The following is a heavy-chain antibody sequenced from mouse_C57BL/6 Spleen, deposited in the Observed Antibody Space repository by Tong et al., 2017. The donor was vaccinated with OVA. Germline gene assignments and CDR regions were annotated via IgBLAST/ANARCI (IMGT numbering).Heavy chain of an antibody. Sequence: EVQLQESGGGLVQPKGSLKLSCAASGFSFNTYAMNWVRQAPGKGLEWVARIRSKSNNYATYYADSVKDRFTISRDDSESMLYLQMNNLKTEDTAMYYCVRQSGSYWYFDVWGTGTTVTVSS. V-gene: IGHV10-1*01. J-gene: IGHJ1*03. CDR3: VRQSGSYWYFDV. CDR2: IRSKSNNYAT. D-gene: IGHD1-1*01. CDR1: GFSFNTYA.